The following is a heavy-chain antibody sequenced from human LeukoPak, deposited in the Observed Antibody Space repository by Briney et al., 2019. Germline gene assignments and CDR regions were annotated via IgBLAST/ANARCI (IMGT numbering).Heavy chain of an antibody. Sequence: SVKVSCKASGGTFSSYAISWVRQAPGQGLEWMGRIIPILGIANYAQKFQGRVTITTDESTSTAYMELSSLRSEDTAVYYCASYDSSGYYYGEFDYWGQGTLVTVSS. D-gene: IGHD3-22*01. CDR2: IIPILGIA. J-gene: IGHJ4*02. CDR3: ASYDSSGYYYGEFDY. V-gene: IGHV1-69*04. CDR1: GGTFSSYA.